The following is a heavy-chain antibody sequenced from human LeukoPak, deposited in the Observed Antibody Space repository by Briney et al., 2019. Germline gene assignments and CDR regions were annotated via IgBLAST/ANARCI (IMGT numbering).Heavy chain of an antibody. V-gene: IGHV5-51*01. CDR2: ISPLLSDS. Sequence: GESLKISCQSSGYSFTDYWIVWVRQVPGKGLEWMGIISPLLSDSRYSPSFQGQVTISADKSISTAYLQWSSLKASDTAMYYCARPSGPQTRDAFDIWGQGTMVTVSS. CDR1: GYSFTDYW. D-gene: IGHD5-12*01. CDR3: ARPSGPQTRDAFDI. J-gene: IGHJ3*02.